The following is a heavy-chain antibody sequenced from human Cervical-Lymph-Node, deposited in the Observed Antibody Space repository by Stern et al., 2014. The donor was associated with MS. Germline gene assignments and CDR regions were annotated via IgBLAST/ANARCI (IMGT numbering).Heavy chain of an antibody. J-gene: IGHJ4*02. CDR1: GFTFSTWS. V-gene: IGHV3-21*01. Sequence: EVQLVESGGGLVKPGGSLRLSCAASGFTFSTWSMNWVRQAPGKGLEWVSSISSTGSYIYYADSVKGRFTSSRDNAKNSLYLQMNNLRAEDSAVYYCARAFSGTSDYWGQGTLVTVSS. CDR2: ISSTGSYI. D-gene: IGHD3-10*01. CDR3: ARAFSGTSDY.